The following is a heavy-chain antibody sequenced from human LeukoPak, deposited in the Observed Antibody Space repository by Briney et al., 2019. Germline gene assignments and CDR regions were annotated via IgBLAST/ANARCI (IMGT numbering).Heavy chain of an antibody. Sequence: PSQTLSLTSTVSSGSLSSYYWSWNRHPPGKGLEWIGYIYYSGRTNYNPSLKSRVTISVDTSKNQFSVKLSSVIAADTAVYYCARESDGYDFWSGFDYWGQGTLVTVSS. CDR1: SGSLSSYY. CDR2: IYYSGRT. J-gene: IGHJ4*02. D-gene: IGHD3-3*01. CDR3: ARESDGYDFWSGFDY. V-gene: IGHV4-59*01.